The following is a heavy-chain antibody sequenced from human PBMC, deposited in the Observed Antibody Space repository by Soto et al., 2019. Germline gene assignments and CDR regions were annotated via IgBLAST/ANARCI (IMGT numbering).Heavy chain of an antibody. CDR3: ARLGYCTNGICYTFAQ. Sequence: GESLKISCKASGYSFNVYWIAWVRQMPGKGLEWMGIIYPGDSDTRYSPSFQGQVTISADKSISTAYLEWSSLKASDTATYYCARLGYCTNGICYTFAQWGQGTQVTVSS. J-gene: IGHJ4*02. CDR1: GYSFNVYW. D-gene: IGHD2-8*01. V-gene: IGHV5-51*01. CDR2: IYPGDSDT.